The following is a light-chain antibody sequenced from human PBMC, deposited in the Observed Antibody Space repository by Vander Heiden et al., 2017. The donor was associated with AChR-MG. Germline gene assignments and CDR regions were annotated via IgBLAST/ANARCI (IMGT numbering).Light chain of an antibody. J-gene: IGKJ1*01. CDR2: GAS. CDR1: QSVSSTS. CDR3: QQYDSTPRT. V-gene: IGKV3-20*01. Sequence: EIVLTQSPGTLSLSPGERAALSCRASQSVSSTSLAWYQQKPGQAPRLLLYGASTRCIPDFTLSISRLEPEDFAVYYCQQYDSTPRTFGQGTKVEIK.